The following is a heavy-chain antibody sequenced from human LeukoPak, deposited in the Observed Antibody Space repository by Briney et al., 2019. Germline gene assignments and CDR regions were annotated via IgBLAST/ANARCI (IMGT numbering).Heavy chain of an antibody. CDR1: GFTFSSYA. J-gene: IGHJ4*02. CDR2: ISYDGSNK. CDR3: ARDPRYSSSWYFDY. V-gene: IGHV3-30-3*01. D-gene: IGHD6-13*01. Sequence: GGSLRLSCAASGFTFSSYAMHWVCQAPGKGLEWVAVISYDGSNKYYADSVKGRFTISRDNSKNTLYLQMNSLRAEDTAVYYCARDPRYSSSWYFDYWGQGTLVTVSS.